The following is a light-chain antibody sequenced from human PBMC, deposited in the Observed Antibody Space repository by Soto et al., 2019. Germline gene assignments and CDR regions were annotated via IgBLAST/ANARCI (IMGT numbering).Light chain of an antibody. CDR3: QQYYSYPYT. Sequence: AIRMTQSPSSLSASTGDRVTITCRASQGISSYLAWYQQKPGKAPKLLIYAASTLQSGVPSRFSGSGSGPDFTSTISCLQSEDFATYYCQQYYSYPYTFGQGTKLEIK. V-gene: IGKV1-8*01. CDR2: AAS. J-gene: IGKJ2*01. CDR1: QGISSY.